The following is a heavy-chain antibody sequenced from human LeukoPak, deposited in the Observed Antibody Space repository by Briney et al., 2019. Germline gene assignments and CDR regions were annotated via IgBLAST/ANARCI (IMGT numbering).Heavy chain of an antibody. CDR3: ARGWVLATGGFDT. J-gene: IGHJ3*02. CDR1: GFTVSLYY. CDR2: IYSGGST. V-gene: IGHV3-53*01. Sequence: GSLRLSCAASGFTVSLYYMTWVRQAPGEGLEWVSVIYSGGSTYYADSVRGRFTISRDNSKSTIYLQMNSLRAEDTAVYFCARGWVLATGGFDTWGQETMVTVSS. D-gene: IGHD2-8*02.